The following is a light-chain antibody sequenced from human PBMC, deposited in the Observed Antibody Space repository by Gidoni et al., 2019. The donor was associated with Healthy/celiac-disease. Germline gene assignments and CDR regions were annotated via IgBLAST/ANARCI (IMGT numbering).Light chain of an antibody. V-gene: IGKV3-20*01. CDR3: QQYGSSRWT. CDR1: QSVSSSY. CDR2: GAS. Sequence: IVLMQSPGTLSLSPGERATLSCRASQSVSSSYLAWYQQKPGQAPRLLIYGASSRSNGIPDRFSGSGSGTDCTLTISRLEPEDFAVYYCQQYGSSRWTFGQGTKVEIK. J-gene: IGKJ1*01.